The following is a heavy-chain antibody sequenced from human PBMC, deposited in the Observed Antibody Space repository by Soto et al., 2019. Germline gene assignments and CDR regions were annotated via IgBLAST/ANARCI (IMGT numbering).Heavy chain of an antibody. Sequence: GGSLRLSCAASGFTFSSYGMHWVRQAPGKGLEWVAVIWYDGSNKYYADSVKGRFTISRDNSKNTLYLQMNSLRAEDTAVYYCARDRNYGSHRPKKDKTYYYYYGMDVWGQGTTVTVSS. J-gene: IGHJ6*02. CDR2: IWYDGSNK. D-gene: IGHD3-10*01. CDR3: ARDRNYGSHRPKKDKTYYYYYGMDV. CDR1: GFTFSSYG. V-gene: IGHV3-33*01.